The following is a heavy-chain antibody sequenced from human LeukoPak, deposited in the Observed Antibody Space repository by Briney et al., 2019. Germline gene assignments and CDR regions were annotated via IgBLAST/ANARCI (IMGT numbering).Heavy chain of an antibody. CDR2: INPGGGST. CDR1: GYTFTSYY. V-gene: IGHV1-46*01. CDR3: ARDPGHDTSNYGGLDF. J-gene: IGHJ4*02. Sequence: ASVKVSCKASGYTFTSYYMHWVRQAPGQGLEWMGIINPGGGSTRYAQNFQGRATMTGDTSTSTVYMELSSLRSEDTAVYYCARDPGHDTSNYGGLDFWGQGTLVTVSS. D-gene: IGHD4-11*01.